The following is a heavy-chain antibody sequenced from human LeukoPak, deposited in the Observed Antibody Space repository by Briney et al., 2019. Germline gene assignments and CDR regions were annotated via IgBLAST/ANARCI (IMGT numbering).Heavy chain of an antibody. CDR3: ATGYTSNCPYN. V-gene: IGHV4-39*01. Sequence: SETLSLTCTVPGGSISSSSYYWGWIRQPPGKGLEWIGTIYYSGSTYYNPPLKSRVTISVDTSKNQFSLKLRSVTAADTAVYYCATGYTSNCPYNWGQGTLVTVSS. J-gene: IGHJ4*02. CDR2: IYYSGST. D-gene: IGHD6-13*01. CDR1: GGSISSSSYY.